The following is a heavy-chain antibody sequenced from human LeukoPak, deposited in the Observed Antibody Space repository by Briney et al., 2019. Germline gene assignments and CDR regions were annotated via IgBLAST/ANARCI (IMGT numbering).Heavy chain of an antibody. Sequence: PGGSLRLSCAASGFTVSSNYMGWVRQAPGKGLEYVSVIYSGGNTYYAGSVKGRFTISRDNSKNTVYLQMNGLRAEDTAVFYCARLVATTGRLYFDYWGQGTLVTVSS. CDR2: IYSGGNT. CDR3: ARLVATTGRLYFDY. V-gene: IGHV3-53*01. D-gene: IGHD1-1*01. CDR1: GFTVSSNY. J-gene: IGHJ4*02.